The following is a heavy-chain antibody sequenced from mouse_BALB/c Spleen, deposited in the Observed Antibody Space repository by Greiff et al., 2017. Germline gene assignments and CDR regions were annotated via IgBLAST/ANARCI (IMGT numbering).Heavy chain of an antibody. V-gene: IGHV2-9*02. CDR3: ARDPLDSSGYEFAY. D-gene: IGHD3-2*01. CDR2: IWAGGST. J-gene: IGHJ3*01. CDR1: GFSLTSYG. Sequence: QVQLKQSGPGLVAPSQSLSITCTVSGFSLTSYGVHWVRQPPGKGLEWLGVIWAGGSTNYNSALMSRLSISKDNSKSQVFLKMNSLQTDDTAMYYCARDPLDSSGYEFAYWGQGTLVTVSA.